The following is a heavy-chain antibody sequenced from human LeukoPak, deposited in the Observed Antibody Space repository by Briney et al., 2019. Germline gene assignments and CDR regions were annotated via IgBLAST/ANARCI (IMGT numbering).Heavy chain of an antibody. CDR1: GYTFTSYY. Sequence: VASVKVSCKASGYTFTSYYMHWVRPAPGQGLEWMGIINPSGGSTSYAQKFQGKVTMTREMSTSTVYMELSSLRSEDTAVYYCARGSYNRDSFDIWGQGTMVTVSS. CDR3: ARGSYNRDSFDI. V-gene: IGHV1-46*01. J-gene: IGHJ3*02. D-gene: IGHD1-1*01. CDR2: INPSGGST.